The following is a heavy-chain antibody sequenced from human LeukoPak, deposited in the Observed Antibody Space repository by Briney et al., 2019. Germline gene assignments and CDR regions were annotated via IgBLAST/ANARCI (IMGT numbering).Heavy chain of an antibody. D-gene: IGHD1-26*01. CDR3: ARQIAGASAAFDI. Sequence: PSQTLSLTCTVSGGSISSGSYYWSWIRQPPGKGLEWIGYIYYSGSTNYNPSLKSRVTISVDTSKNQFSLKLSSVTAADTAVYYCARQIAGASAAFDIWGQGTMVTVSS. CDR1: GGSISSGSYY. V-gene: IGHV4-61*01. CDR2: IYYSGST. J-gene: IGHJ3*02.